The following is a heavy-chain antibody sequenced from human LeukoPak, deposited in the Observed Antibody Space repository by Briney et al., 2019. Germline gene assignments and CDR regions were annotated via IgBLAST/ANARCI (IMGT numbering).Heavy chain of an antibody. CDR3: ARDSITIFGVVIRRRSSDY. Sequence: ASVKVSCKASGYTSTSYGISWVRQAPGQGLEWMGWISAYNGNTNYAQKLQGRVTMTTDTSTSTAYMELRSLRSDDTAVYYCARDSITIFGVVIRRRSSDYWGQGTLVTVSS. CDR1: GYTSTSYG. CDR2: ISAYNGNT. V-gene: IGHV1-18*01. J-gene: IGHJ4*02. D-gene: IGHD3-3*01.